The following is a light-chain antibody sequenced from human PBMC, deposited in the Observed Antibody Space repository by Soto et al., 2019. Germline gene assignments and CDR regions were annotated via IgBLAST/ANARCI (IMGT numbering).Light chain of an antibody. Sequence: QSALTQPPSASGSPGQSVTITCSGTSSDVGEENYVSWYQQHPGKVPKLILYEVSKRPSGVPARFSGSKSGNTASLTVSGLQAEDEADYYCSSSAGGYTGVFGGGTKLTVL. CDR1: SSDVGEENY. CDR3: SSSAGGYTGV. V-gene: IGLV2-8*01. CDR2: EVS. J-gene: IGLJ3*02.